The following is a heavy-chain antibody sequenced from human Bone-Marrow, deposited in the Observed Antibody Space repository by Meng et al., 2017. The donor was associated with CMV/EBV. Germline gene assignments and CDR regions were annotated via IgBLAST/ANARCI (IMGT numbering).Heavy chain of an antibody. J-gene: IGHJ4*02. CDR1: GFIFNHYG. CDR3: ARGEKMGISYTNYFDS. CDR2: IRNDGNNE. V-gene: IGHV3-30*02. Sequence: GESLKISCAASGFIFNHYGMHWVRQAPGRGLEWLAFIRNDGNNENYADSVKGRFTVFGDNSKNTLYLQMNSLRGDDTAMYYCARGEKMGISYTNYFDSWGQGILVTVSS. D-gene: IGHD3-16*01.